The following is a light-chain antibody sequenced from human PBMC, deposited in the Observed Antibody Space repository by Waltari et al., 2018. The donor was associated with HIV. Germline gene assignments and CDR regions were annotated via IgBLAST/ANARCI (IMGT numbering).Light chain of an antibody. J-gene: IGLJ2*01. V-gene: IGLV1-51*01. Sequence: QSVLTQPPSVSAAPGQTVTISCSGSSSPLANDYVSWYHHVPGAAPKLLIYDNNKRPAGIPDRFSGSKSGTSATLDITGLQTGDEADYYCGTWDPRLSVGVFGGGTKLTVL. CDR2: DNN. CDR3: GTWDPRLSVGV. CDR1: SSPLANDY.